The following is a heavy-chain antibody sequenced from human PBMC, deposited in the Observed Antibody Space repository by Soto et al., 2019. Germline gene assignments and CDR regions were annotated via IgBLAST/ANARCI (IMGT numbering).Heavy chain of an antibody. CDR2: ISGGGDTT. V-gene: IGHV3-23*01. CDR3: ATGRGGSGSSTPLVDF. D-gene: IGHD3-10*01. Sequence: EVQLLESGGGLVQPGGSLRLSCAASGFTFNNYAMTWVRQAPGKVLECVSAISGGGDTTSYADSVKGRFTVSRDGSKSTLYLQMSSLRAEDTALYYCATGRGGSGSSTPLVDFWSQGTLVTVSS. CDR1: GFTFNNYA. J-gene: IGHJ4*02.